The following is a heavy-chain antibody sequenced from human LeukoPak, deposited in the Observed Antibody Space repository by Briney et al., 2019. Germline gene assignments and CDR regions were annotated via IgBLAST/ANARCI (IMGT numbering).Heavy chain of an antibody. CDR3: AKSYYDFWSGSAFDI. CDR1: GFTFSSYG. V-gene: IGHV3-30*02. CDR2: IRYDGSNK. D-gene: IGHD3-3*01. Sequence: PGGSLRLSCAASGFTFSSYGMHWVRQAPGKGLEWVAFIRYDGSNKYYADSVKGRFTISRDNSKNTLYLQMNSLRAEDTAVYYCAKSYYDFWSGSAFDIWGQGTMVTVSS. J-gene: IGHJ3*02.